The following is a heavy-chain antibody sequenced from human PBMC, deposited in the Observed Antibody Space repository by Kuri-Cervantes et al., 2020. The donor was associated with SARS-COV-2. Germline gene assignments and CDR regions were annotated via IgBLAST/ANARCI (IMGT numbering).Heavy chain of an antibody. J-gene: IGHJ4*02. D-gene: IGHD6-19*01. CDR2: MYYSGST. CDR3: ARGGAGQWLTPFDY. CDR1: GGSVSSGSYY. V-gene: IGHV4-61*01. Sequence: GSLRLSCSVSGGSVSSGSYYWSWIRQPPGKGLEWIGYMYYSGSTSYNPSPKSRVTISVDTSKNQFSLKLSSVTAADTAVYYCARGGAGQWLTPFDYWGQGTLVTVSS.